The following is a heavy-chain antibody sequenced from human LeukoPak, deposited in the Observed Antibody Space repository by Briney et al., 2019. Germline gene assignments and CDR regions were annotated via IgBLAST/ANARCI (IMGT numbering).Heavy chain of an antibody. CDR3: ARRSRGSYELNY. V-gene: IGHV4-39*01. D-gene: IGHD1-26*01. J-gene: IGHJ4*02. CDR1: GGSISSSSYY. Sequence: SETLSLTCTVSGGSISSSSYYWGWLRQPPGKGLEWIGSIYYSGSTYYNPSLKSRVTISVDTSKNQFSLKLSSVTAADTAVYYCARRSRGSYELNYWGQGTLVTVSS. CDR2: IYYSGST.